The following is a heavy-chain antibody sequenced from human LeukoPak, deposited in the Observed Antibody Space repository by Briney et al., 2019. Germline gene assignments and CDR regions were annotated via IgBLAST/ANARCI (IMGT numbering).Heavy chain of an antibody. CDR1: GFTFSSYW. CDR2: IKQDGSEK. D-gene: IGHD6-13*01. CDR3: AKDLSSSWNNWFDP. J-gene: IGHJ5*02. V-gene: IGHV3-7*03. Sequence: PGGSLRLSCAASGFTFSSYWMSWVRQAPGKGLEWVANIKQDGSEKYYVDSVKGRFTISRDNAKNSLYLQMNSLRAEDTAVYYCAKDLSSSWNNWFDPWGQGTLVTVSS.